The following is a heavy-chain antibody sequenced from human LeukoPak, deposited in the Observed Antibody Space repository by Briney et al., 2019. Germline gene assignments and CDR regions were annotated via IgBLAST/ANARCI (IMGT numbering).Heavy chain of an antibody. CDR3: ARAGYSYGGYYFDY. J-gene: IGHJ4*02. Sequence: SETLSLTCTVSGGSISSYYWSWIRQPPGKGLEWIGYIYYSGSTNYNPSLKSRVTISVDTSKNQFSLKLRSVTAADTAVYYCARAGYSYGGYYFDYWGQGTLVTVSS. D-gene: IGHD5-18*01. CDR1: GGSISSYY. V-gene: IGHV4-59*01. CDR2: IYYSGST.